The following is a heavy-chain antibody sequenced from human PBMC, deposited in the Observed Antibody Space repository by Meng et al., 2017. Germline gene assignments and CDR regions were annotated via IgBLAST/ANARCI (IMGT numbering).Heavy chain of an antibody. J-gene: IGHJ2*01. CDR3: ARGGSRYYGDYNWYFDL. D-gene: IGHD4-17*01. CDR1: GYTFTSYG. CDR2: ISAYNGNT. Sequence: QVQLVQSGPDLKNPGAPVKVSCKASGYTFTSYGISWVRQAPGQGLEWMGWISAYNGNTNYAQKLQGRVTMTTDTSTSTAYMELRSLRSDDTAVYYCARGGSRYYGDYNWYFDLWGRGTLVTVSS. V-gene: IGHV1-18*01.